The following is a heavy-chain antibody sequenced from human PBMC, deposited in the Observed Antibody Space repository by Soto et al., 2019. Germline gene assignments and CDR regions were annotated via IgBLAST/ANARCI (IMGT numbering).Heavy chain of an antibody. CDR3: ATDLLTAVAGEEDY. V-gene: IGHV1-24*01. CDR1: GHTLSDFS. CDR2: FDPEDGDP. D-gene: IGHD6-19*01. Sequence: QVQLVQSGAEVKKPGASVKVSCKVSGHTLSDFSMHWVRQAPGRGLEWMGGFDPEDGDPIYAQNFQGRVTMTEDSSTDTAYMELSSLGSEDTAMYYCATDLLTAVAGEEDYWGQGTLVTVSS. J-gene: IGHJ4*02.